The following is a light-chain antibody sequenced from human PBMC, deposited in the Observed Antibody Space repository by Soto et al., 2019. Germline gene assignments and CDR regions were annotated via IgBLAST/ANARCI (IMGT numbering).Light chain of an antibody. CDR1: SSDVGSYNF. J-gene: IGLJ2*01. CDR2: EAN. Sequence: QSVLTQPASVSGSPGQSITISCTGTSSDVGSYNFVSWFQQHPGNAPKLMIYEANKRPSGVSNRFSGSKSGNTASLTISGLQADDEADYYCCSYAGSSTVIFGGGTKVTVL. CDR3: CSYAGSSTVI. V-gene: IGLV2-23*01.